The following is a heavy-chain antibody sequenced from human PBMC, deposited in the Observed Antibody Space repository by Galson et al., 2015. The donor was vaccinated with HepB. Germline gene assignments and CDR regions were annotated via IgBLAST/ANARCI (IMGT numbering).Heavy chain of an antibody. CDR3: AKYGGRNSSDY. Sequence: SLRLSCAASGFTFSSYAMSWVRQAPGKGLEWVSAISGSGGSTYYTDSVKGRFTISRDTSKNTLYLQMNSLRAGDTAVYYCAKYGGRNSSDYWGQGTLVTVSS. CDR2: ISGSGGST. D-gene: IGHD4-23*01. CDR1: GFTFSSYA. J-gene: IGHJ4*02. V-gene: IGHV3-23*01.